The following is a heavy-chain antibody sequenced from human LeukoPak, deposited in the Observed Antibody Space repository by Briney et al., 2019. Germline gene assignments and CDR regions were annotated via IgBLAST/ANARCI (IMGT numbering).Heavy chain of an antibody. J-gene: IGHJ4*02. CDR1: GFTFSSYS. D-gene: IGHD6-13*01. CDR3: ARVIRAAPGKGYFDY. CDR2: ISGSGGST. V-gene: IGHV3-23*01. Sequence: GGSLGLSCAASGFTFSSYSMNWVRQAPGKGLEWASSISGSGGSTYHADSVKGRFTISRDSSKNTLYLQMNSLRAEDTAIYYCARVIRAAPGKGYFDYWGQGTLATVSS.